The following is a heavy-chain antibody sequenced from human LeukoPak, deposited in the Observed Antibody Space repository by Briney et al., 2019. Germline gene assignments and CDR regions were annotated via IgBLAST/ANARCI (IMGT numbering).Heavy chain of an antibody. CDR1: GYTFTSYG. J-gene: IGHJ6*02. CDR2: ISAYNGNT. V-gene: IGHV1-18*01. Sequence: ASVKVSCKASGYTFTSYGISWVRQAPGQGLEWMGWISAYNGNTNYAQKLQGRVTMTTDTSTSTAYMELRSLRSDDTAVYYCARGAVSRSVWFGESLYYYYYYGMDVWGQGTTVTVSS. D-gene: IGHD3-10*01. CDR3: ARGAVSRSVWFGESLYYYYYYGMDV.